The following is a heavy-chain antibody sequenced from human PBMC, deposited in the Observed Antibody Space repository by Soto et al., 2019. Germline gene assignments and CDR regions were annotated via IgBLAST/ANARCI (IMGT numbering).Heavy chain of an antibody. V-gene: IGHV1-69*13. CDR2: IVPVFGRP. J-gene: IGHJ4*02. CDR1: GGSFSNFG. D-gene: IGHD5-12*01. CDR3: ARGGSGYNF. Sequence: SVKVSCKASGGSFSNFGISWVRQAPGQGLEWMGGIVPVFGRPNYAQRFRGRLTITADESTSTGYMELISLRSDDTAVYYCARGGSGYNFWGQGTQVTVSS.